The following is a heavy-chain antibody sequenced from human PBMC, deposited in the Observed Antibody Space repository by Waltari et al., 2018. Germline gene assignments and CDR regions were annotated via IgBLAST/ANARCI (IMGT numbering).Heavy chain of an antibody. Sequence: EVQLVESGGGLVKPGGSLRLSCAASGFTFSSYSMNWVRQAPGKGLEWVSSISSSSSYIYYADSVKCRFTISRDNAKNSLYLQMNSLRAEDTAVYYCASFYDQDGDYWGQGTLVTVSS. CDR1: GFTFSSYS. CDR3: ASFYDQDGDY. V-gene: IGHV3-21*01. J-gene: IGHJ4*02. CDR2: ISSSSSYI. D-gene: IGHD3-22*01.